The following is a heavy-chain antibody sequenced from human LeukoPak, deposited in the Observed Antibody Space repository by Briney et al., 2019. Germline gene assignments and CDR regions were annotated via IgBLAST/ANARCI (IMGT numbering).Heavy chain of an antibody. CDR3: ARESVAGQNLDY. Sequence: GASVKVSCKASGYTFTSYGISWVRQAPGQGLEWMGRIIPILGIANYAQKFQGRVTITADKSTSTAYMELSSLRSEDTAVYYCARESVAGQNLDYWGQGTLVTVSS. CDR2: IIPILGIA. V-gene: IGHV1-69*04. J-gene: IGHJ4*02. D-gene: IGHD6-19*01. CDR1: GYTFTSYG.